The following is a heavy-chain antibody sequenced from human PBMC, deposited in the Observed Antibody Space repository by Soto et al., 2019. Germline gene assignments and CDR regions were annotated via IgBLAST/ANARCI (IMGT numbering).Heavy chain of an antibody. CDR3: ASRPRDGYNYYFDY. CDR2: IYYSGST. J-gene: IGHJ4*02. D-gene: IGHD5-12*01. V-gene: IGHV4-59*01. CDR1: GGSISSYY. Sequence: SETLSLTCTVSGGSISSYYWSWIRQPPGKGLEWIGYIYYSGSTNYNPSLKSRVTISVDTSKNQFSLKLSSVTAADTAVYYCASRPRDGYNYYFDYWGQGTLVTVSS.